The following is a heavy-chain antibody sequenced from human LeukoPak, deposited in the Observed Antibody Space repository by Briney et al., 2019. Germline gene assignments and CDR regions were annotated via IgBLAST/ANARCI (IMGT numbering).Heavy chain of an antibody. D-gene: IGHD4-23*01. J-gene: IGHJ2*01. Sequence: VRPSETLSLTCTVSGGSISSSSYYWGWIRQPPGKGLEWIGSIYYSGSTYYNPSLKSRVTISVDTSKNQFSLKLSSVTAADTAVYYCAGTVVTEDWYFDLWGRGTLVTVSS. CDR1: GGSISSSSYY. V-gene: IGHV4-39*01. CDR2: IYYSGST. CDR3: AGTVVTEDWYFDL.